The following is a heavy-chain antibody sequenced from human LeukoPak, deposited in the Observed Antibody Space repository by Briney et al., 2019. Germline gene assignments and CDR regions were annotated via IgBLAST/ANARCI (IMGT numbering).Heavy chain of an antibody. CDR3: ARETGSAVGSKDFDY. CDR1: GFTFSSYA. CDR2: ISYDGSKK. Sequence: PGGPLRLSCAASGFTFSSYAIHWVRQAPGKGLEWVAVISYDGSKKYYADSVKGRFTISRDNSKNTRLLQMNSLRPEDTAVYYCARETGSAVGSKDFDYWGQGTLVTVSS. D-gene: IGHD6-25*01. V-gene: IGHV3-30-3*01. J-gene: IGHJ4*02.